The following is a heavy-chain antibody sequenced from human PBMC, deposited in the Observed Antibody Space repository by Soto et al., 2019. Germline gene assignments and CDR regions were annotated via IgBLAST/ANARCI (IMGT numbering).Heavy chain of an antibody. D-gene: IGHD6-13*01. CDR1: GFTFSSYA. CDR2: ISGSGGST. Sequence: PGGSLRLSCAASGFTFSSYAMSWVRQAPGKGLEWVSAISGSGGSTYYADSVKGRFTISRDNSKNTLYLQMNSLRAEDTAVYYCAKSGSSSWDLRDFFFDYWGQGTLVTVSS. V-gene: IGHV3-23*01. CDR3: AKSGSSSWDLRDFFFDY. J-gene: IGHJ4*02.